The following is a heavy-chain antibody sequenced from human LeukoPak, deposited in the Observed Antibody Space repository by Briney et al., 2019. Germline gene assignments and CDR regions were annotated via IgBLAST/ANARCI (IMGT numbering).Heavy chain of an antibody. CDR2: IYPGDSDT. V-gene: IGHV5-51*01. CDR1: GYSFTSYW. D-gene: IGHD2-21*02. J-gene: IGHJ3*02. CDR3: ARPCGGDCFGAFDI. Sequence: GESLKISCKGSGYSFTSYWIAWVRQVPGKGLELMGIIYPGDSDTRYSPSFQGQFTISADKSISTAYLQWSSLKASDTAMYYCARPCGGDCFGAFDIWGQGTMVTVSS.